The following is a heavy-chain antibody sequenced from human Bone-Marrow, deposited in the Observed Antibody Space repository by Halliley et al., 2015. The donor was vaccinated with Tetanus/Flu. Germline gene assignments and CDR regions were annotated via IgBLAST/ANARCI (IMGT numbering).Heavy chain of an antibody. D-gene: IGHD3-10*01. CDR1: GFTFGDYP. V-gene: IGHV3-49*04. Sequence: SLRLSCTGAGFTFGDYPMSWVRQAPGKGLEWVGFIRSKTYGGTTEYAASVKGRFSISRDDSKSIAYLQMNSLKTEDTAVYYCTSGTYSYLSGTYSSYYWGQGALVTVSS. J-gene: IGHJ4*02. CDR3: TSGTYSYLSGTYSSYY. CDR2: IRSKTYGGTT.